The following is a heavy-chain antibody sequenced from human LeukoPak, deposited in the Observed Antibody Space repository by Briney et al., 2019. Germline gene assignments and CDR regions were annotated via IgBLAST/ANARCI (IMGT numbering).Heavy chain of an antibody. CDR3: AREGDYYGSGANYYYGMDV. Sequence: SVKVSCKASGGTFSSYAISWVRQAPGQGLEWMGGIIPIFGTANYAQKFQGRVTITADESTSTTYMELSSLRSEDTAVYYCAREGDYYGSGANYYYGMDVWGKGTTVTVSS. D-gene: IGHD3-10*01. CDR2: IIPIFGTA. J-gene: IGHJ6*04. CDR1: GGTFSSYA. V-gene: IGHV1-69*01.